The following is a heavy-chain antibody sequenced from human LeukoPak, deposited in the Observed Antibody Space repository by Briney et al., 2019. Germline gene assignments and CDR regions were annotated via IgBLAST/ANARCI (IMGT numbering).Heavy chain of an antibody. CDR1: GGSISSSSYY. CDR3: ARKVVFDL. V-gene: IGHV4-39*01. J-gene: IGHJ2*01. Sequence: PSETLSLTCTVSGGSISSSSYYWGWIRQPPGKGLEWIGSIYYSGSTYYNPSPKSRVTISVDTSKNQFSLKLSSVTAADTAVYYCARKVVFDLWGRGTLVTVSS. CDR2: IYYSGST. D-gene: IGHD2-15*01.